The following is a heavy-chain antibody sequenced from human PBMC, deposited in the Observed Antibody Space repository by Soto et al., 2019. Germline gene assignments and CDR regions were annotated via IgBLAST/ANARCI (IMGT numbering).Heavy chain of an antibody. CDR1: GGTFSSYA. CDR2: IIPISGTA. D-gene: IGHD2-2*01. Sequence: QVQLVQSGAEVKKPGSSVKVSCKASGGTFSSYAISWVRQAPGQGLEWMGGIIPISGTANYAQKFQGRVTITADESTSTVYMVLSRLRSEDTAVYFCARSQGSSTSLEIYYYYYYGMDVWGQGTTVTVSS. CDR3: ARSQGSSTSLEIYYYYYYGMDV. J-gene: IGHJ6*02. V-gene: IGHV1-69*01.